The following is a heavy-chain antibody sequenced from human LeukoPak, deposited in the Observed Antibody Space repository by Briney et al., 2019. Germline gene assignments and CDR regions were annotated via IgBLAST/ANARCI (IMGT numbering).Heavy chain of an antibody. Sequence: PGGSLSLSCAASGFTFSTYTMHWVRQSPGKGLEWVAVISYDGSDKYYADSVKGRFTISRDNSKNTLYLQMNSLRAEDTAVYYCARVHCSGGSCYSPYYWGQGTLVTVSS. D-gene: IGHD2-15*01. CDR1: GFTFSTYT. CDR3: ARVHCSGGSCYSPYY. V-gene: IGHV3-30*04. J-gene: IGHJ4*02. CDR2: ISYDGSDK.